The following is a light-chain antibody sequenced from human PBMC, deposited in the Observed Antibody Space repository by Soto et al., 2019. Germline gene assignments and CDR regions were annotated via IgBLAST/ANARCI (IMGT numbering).Light chain of an antibody. CDR1: QSVSSSY. Sequence: EIVLTQSPGTLSLSPGERATLSCRASQSVSSSYLAWYQQKPGQAPRLLIYGASSRATGIPDRFSGGGSGTDFTLTISRLEPEDFAVYYCQQYGSSPPLNFGGGTKVEIK. CDR2: GAS. J-gene: IGKJ4*01. CDR3: QQYGSSPPLN. V-gene: IGKV3-20*01.